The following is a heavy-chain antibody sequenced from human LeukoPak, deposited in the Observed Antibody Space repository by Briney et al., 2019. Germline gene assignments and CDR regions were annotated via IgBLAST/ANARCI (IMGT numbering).Heavy chain of an antibody. CDR1: GGSISSGGYY. D-gene: IGHD6-19*01. Sequence: SETLSLTCTVSGGSISSGGYYWSWIRQHPGKGLEWIGYIYYSGSTYYNPSLKSRVTISVDTSKNQFSLKLSPVTAADTAVYYCAKDSREKQFMRPVAGLFDYWGQGTLVTVSS. CDR2: IYYSGST. J-gene: IGHJ4*02. CDR3: AKDSREKQFMRPVAGLFDY. V-gene: IGHV4-31*03.